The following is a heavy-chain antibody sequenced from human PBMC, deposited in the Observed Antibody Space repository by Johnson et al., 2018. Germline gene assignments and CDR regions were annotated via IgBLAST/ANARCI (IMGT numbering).Heavy chain of an antibody. D-gene: IGHD5-12*01. J-gene: IGHJ6*02. Sequence: QVQLVQSGAEVKKPGSSVKVSCKASGGTFSSYAISWVRQAPGQGLEWMGGIIPIFGTANYAQKFQGRVTITADESTSPAYMELSSLRSEDTAGYYCARGPSATGYSGYENYYDYGMDVWGQGTTVTVSS. V-gene: IGHV1-69*12. CDR2: IIPIFGTA. CDR3: ARGPSATGYSGYENYYDYGMDV. CDR1: GGTFSSYA.